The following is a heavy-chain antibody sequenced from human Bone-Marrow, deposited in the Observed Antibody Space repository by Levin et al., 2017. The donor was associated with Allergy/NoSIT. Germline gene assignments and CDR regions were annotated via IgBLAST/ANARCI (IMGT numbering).Heavy chain of an antibody. J-gene: IGHJ6*02. Sequence: GGSLRLSCAGFGFSVANSFVSWVRQAPGKGLEWVSLSYSGGDTEYADSVKGRFTISRDNSRNTVHLEMNSLRAEDTAVYYCSRGPEATYDGMDVWGQGTTVTVS. CDR3: SRGPEATYDGMDV. CDR2: SYSGGDT. V-gene: IGHV3-53*01. CDR1: GFSVANSF.